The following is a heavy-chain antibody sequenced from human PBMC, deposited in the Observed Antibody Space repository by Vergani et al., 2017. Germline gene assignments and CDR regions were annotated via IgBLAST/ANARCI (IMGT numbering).Heavy chain of an antibody. CDR1: GGSVNNDSYF. CDR2: VYYLGNP. J-gene: IGHJ5*02. Sequence: QLQLQESGPGLLKPSETLSLTCVVSGGSVNNDSYFWGWIRPAPGKGLEHIASVYYLGNPYYNPSVRSRVSVSVDTSKNQFSLKLSYVTAADTAVYYCVRHGYRSVIDWFDPWSQGTLVTVS. D-gene: IGHD5-24*01. V-gene: IGHV4-39*01. CDR3: VRHGYRSVIDWFDP.